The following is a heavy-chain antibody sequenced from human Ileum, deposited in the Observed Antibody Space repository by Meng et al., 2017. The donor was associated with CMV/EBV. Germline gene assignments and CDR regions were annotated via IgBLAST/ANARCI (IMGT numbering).Heavy chain of an antibody. Sequence: QVQVVQSGAEVKKPGASVRVSCKTSGYSFTVYTIHWARQAPGQGLEWMERINTYTGDTYYAQKFRGRVTMTRDTSISTAYMELSGLRSDDTAIYYCARDNWGSDYWGQGTLVTVSS. CDR3: ARDNWGSDY. J-gene: IGHJ4*02. V-gene: IGHV1-2*06. CDR1: GYSFTVYT. D-gene: IGHD7-27*01. CDR2: INTYTGDT.